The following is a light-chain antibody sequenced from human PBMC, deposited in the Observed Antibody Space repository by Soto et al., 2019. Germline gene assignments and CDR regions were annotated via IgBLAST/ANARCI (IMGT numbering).Light chain of an antibody. Sequence: QSVLTQPPSVSGAPGQRVTISCTGSSSNIGAGYDVHWYQQLPGTAPKLLIHGNSNRPSGVPDRFSGSKSGTSGSLAITGLQAEDEADYYCQSCDSSLSRVFGGGTKLAVL. CDR3: QSCDSSLSRV. CDR1: SSNIGAGYD. V-gene: IGLV1-40*01. J-gene: IGLJ2*01. CDR2: GNS.